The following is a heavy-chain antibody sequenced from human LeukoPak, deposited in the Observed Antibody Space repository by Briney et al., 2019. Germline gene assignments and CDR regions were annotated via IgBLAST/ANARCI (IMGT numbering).Heavy chain of an antibody. CDR1: GGTFSSYA. CDR3: MRALTISGIGPPPA. J-gene: IGHJ5*02. V-gene: IGHV1-69*05. CDR2: IIPILGTA. Sequence: SVKVSCKASGGTFSSYAISWVRQAPGQGLEWMGGIIPILGTANYAQKFQGRVTLTRDLSPTTVYMELSSLREEDTAVYYCMRALTISGIGPPPAWGQGTLLTVSS. D-gene: IGHD3-3*01.